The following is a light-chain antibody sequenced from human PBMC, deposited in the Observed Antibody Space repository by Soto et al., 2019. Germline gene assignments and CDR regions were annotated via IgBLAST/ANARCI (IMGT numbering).Light chain of an antibody. V-gene: IGLV2-8*01. CDR2: EVN. CDR1: SSDLGSYNY. Sequence: QSALTQPASVSGSPGQSITISCTGTSSDLGSYNYVSWYQHHPGKAPKLMIYEVNKRPSGVPDRFSGSKSGNTASLTVSGLQAEDEADYYCSSYAGSSNVFGTGTKLTVL. CDR3: SSYAGSSNV. J-gene: IGLJ1*01.